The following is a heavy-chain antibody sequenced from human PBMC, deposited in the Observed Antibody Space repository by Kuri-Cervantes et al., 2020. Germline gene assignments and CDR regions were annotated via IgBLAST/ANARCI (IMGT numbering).Heavy chain of an antibody. CDR3: ARGPFWDCSGGSCDYSDAFDI. D-gene: IGHD2-15*01. V-gene: IGHV4-4*07. CDR2: IYTSGST. Sequence: SETLSLTCTVSGGSISSYYWSWIRQPAGKGLEWIGRIYTSGSTNYNPSLKSRVTISVDTSKNQFSLKLSSVTAADTAVYYCARGPFWDCSGGSCDYSDAFDIWGQGTMVTVSS. CDR1: GGSISSYY. J-gene: IGHJ3*02.